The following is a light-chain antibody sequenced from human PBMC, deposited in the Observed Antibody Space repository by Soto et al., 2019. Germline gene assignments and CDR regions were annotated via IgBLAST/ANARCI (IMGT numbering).Light chain of an antibody. CDR2: DVS. CDR3: SSYTSSSTLV. Sequence: ALTQPASVSGSPGQSITISCTGTSSDVGYYNYVSWYQQHPGKAPKLMIYDVSNRPSGVSDRLSGSKSGNTASLTISGLQAEDEADYYCSSYTSSSTLVFGTGTKVTVL. CDR1: SSDVGYYNY. V-gene: IGLV2-14*01. J-gene: IGLJ1*01.